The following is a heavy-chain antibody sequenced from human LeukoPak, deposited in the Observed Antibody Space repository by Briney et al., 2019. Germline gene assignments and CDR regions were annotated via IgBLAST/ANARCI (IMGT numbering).Heavy chain of an antibody. CDR1: GGSIRSYY. Sequence: PSETLSLTCTVSGGSIRSYYWSWIRQPPGKGLEWIGYIYYSGSTNYNPSLKSRITISVDTSRNQFSLKLSPVTAADTAVYYCARGTGSRSYPFDYWGQGTLVTVSS. CDR3: ARGTGSRSYPFDY. CDR2: IYYSGST. D-gene: IGHD3-10*01. V-gene: IGHV4-59*01. J-gene: IGHJ4*02.